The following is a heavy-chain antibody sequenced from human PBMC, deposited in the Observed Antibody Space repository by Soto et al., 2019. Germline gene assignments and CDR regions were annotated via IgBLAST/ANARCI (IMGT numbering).Heavy chain of an antibody. CDR3: RANITIFCLGSSAPFGKYNWFDL. Sequence: ASVKVSCKASGYTFTSYPMNWVIQHPGQGLEGMRWNNTNTGNTTYDQGLTGRFVFSLDTSISQASLQLCTLTAADTAVYFPRANITIFCLGSSAPFGKYNWFDLWGQGTLVTVSS. D-gene: IGHD3-9*01. CDR2: NNTNTGNT. J-gene: IGHJ5*01. V-gene: IGHV7-4-1*01. CDR1: GYTFTSYP.